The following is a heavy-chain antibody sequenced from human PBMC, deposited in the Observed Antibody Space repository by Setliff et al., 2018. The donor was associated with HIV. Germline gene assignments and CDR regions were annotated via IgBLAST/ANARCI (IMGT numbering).Heavy chain of an antibody. CDR3: AKGFRPVDTALVSGPTY. V-gene: IGHV3-30*07. CDR2: MSYDGNNK. Sequence: GGSLRLSCAASGFIFSSYAMHWVRQAPGKGLEWVAVMSYDGNNKYYADSVKGRFTISRDNSKNTLYLQMNSLRVEDTAIYYCAKGFRPVDTALVSGPTYWGQGIRVTVSS. CDR1: GFIFSSYA. J-gene: IGHJ4*02. D-gene: IGHD5-18*01.